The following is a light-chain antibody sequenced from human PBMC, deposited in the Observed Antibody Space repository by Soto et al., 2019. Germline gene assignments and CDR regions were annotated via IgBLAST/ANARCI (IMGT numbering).Light chain of an antibody. CDR3: QHYNGYPIT. CDR1: QSLNRY. CDR2: KAS. V-gene: IGKV1-5*03. Sequence: DIQMTQSPSTLSASVGDRVTITCRASQSLNRYLAWYQQKPGKAPKLLIYKASSLQSGVPSRFSGSGSGTDFTLTISSLQPDDLATYYCQHYNGYPITYGGGTKVEI. J-gene: IGKJ4*01.